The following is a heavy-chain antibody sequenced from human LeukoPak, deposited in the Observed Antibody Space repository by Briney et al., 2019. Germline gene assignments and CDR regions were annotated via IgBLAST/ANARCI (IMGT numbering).Heavy chain of an antibody. CDR1: GYTFTSYD. D-gene: IGHD3-22*01. V-gene: IGHV1-8*01. CDR2: MNPNSGNT. J-gene: IGHJ5*02. CDR3: ARAWYYYDSSAEANWFDP. Sequence: ASVKVSCKASGYTFTSYDINWVRQATGQGLEWMGWMNPNSGNTGYAQKFQGRVTMTRNTSISAAYMELSSLRSEDTAVYYCARAWYYYDSSAEANWFDPWGQGTLVTVSS.